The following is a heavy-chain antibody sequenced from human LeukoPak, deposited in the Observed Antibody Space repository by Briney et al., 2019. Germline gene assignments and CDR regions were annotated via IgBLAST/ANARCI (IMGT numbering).Heavy chain of an antibody. J-gene: IGHJ4*02. D-gene: IGHD2-15*01. V-gene: IGHV4-59*08. Sequence: SETLSLTCTVSGGSISNYYWSWIRQPPGKGLEWIGHISYTGSTNYSPPLRSRVTISVDKPKSQFSLELRSVTAADTAVYYCARRVGYCGGDNCYESDSWGQGTLVTVSS. CDR2: ISYTGST. CDR1: GGSISNYY. CDR3: ARRVGYCGGDNCYESDS.